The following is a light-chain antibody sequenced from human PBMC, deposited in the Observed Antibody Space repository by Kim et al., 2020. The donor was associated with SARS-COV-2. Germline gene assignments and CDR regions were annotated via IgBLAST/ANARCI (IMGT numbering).Light chain of an antibody. J-gene: IGKJ5*01. CDR2: GVS. CDR1: QGINNY. Sequence: DIQMTQSPSSVSASVGDRVTITCRASQGINNYLAWYQQKPGKAPNLLISGVSNLQSGVPSRFSGSGSGTYFTLTISDLQPEDFATYYCQQVHSFPITFGQGTRLEIK. V-gene: IGKV1-12*01. CDR3: QQVHSFPIT.